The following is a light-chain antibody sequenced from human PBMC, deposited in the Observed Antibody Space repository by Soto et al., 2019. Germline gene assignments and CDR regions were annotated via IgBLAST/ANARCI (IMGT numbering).Light chain of an antibody. Sequence: IQMTQSPSSLSASVGDRVTSTFRASQSISSYLNWYQQKPGKAPKLLIYAASSLQSGVPSRFSGSGSGTDFTLTISSLQPEDFATYYCQQSYSTPRTFGQGTKVDI. CDR3: QQSYSTPRT. CDR1: QSISSY. J-gene: IGKJ1*01. CDR2: AAS. V-gene: IGKV1-39*01.